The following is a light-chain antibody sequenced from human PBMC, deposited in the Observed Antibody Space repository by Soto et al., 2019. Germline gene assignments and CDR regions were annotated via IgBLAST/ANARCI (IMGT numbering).Light chain of an antibody. V-gene: IGKV3-20*01. CDR2: GAS. CDR1: QSVSTGY. CDR3: PEYGTLRT. J-gene: IGKJ1*01. Sequence: EIVLTQSPGTLSLSPGERATLSCRASQSVSTGYLAWYQQKLGQAPRLLIYGASSRATGIPDRFSGGGSGTDFTLTISRLEPEDFAVYYCPEYGTLRTFGQGTKVDIK.